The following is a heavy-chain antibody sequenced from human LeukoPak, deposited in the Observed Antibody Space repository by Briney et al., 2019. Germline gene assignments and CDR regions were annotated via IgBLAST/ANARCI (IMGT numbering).Heavy chain of an antibody. CDR2: ISGSGDTT. J-gene: IGHJ4*02. CDR3: AKGRVVPAALLDY. V-gene: IGHV3-23*01. D-gene: IGHD2-15*01. CDR1: GFTFSGYA. Sequence: GGSLRLSCAASGFTFSGYAMTWVRQVPGKGLEWVSSISGSGDTTNYADSVKGRFTISRDNSKNTLFLQMNSLRADDTAVYYCAKGRVVPAALLDYWGQGTLVTVSS.